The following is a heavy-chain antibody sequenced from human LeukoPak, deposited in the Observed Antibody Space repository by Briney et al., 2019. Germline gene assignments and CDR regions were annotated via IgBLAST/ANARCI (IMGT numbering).Heavy chain of an antibody. Sequence: PGRSLRLSCAVSGFTFSSYGMHWVRQAPGKGLEWVALIWYDGSNKYYADSVKGRLTISRDNSKNTLYLQMNSLRAEDTAVYYCAREGPRGNSQFDYWGQGTLVTVSS. CDR3: AREGPRGNSQFDY. D-gene: IGHD2/OR15-2a*01. V-gene: IGHV3-33*01. J-gene: IGHJ4*02. CDR1: GFTFSSYG. CDR2: IWYDGSNK.